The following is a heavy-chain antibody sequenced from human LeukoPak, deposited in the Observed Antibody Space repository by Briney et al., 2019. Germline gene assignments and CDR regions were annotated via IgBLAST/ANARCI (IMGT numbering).Heavy chain of an antibody. Sequence: SETLSLTCTVSGDSLGNYYWSWVRQSPGKGLEWIGCIHYSGSTKYNPSLKSRASISVDTSRNQFSLEVTSVTAADTAVYFCARGINVGATSRWGQGTLVTVSS. CDR3: ARGINVGATSR. CDR2: IHYSGST. V-gene: IGHV4-59*01. CDR1: GDSLGNYY. J-gene: IGHJ4*02. D-gene: IGHD1-26*01.